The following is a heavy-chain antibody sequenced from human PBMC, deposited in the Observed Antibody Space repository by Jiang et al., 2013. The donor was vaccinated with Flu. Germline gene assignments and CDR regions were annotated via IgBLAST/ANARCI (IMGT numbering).Heavy chain of an antibody. CDR2: IYTSGST. CDR3: ARDYYYYGSGSYYNSYYYMDV. Sequence: KPSETLSLTCTVSGGSISSYYWSWIRQPPGKGLEWIGYIYTSGSTNYNPSLKSRVTISVDTSKNQFSLKLSSVTAADTAVYYCARDYYYYGSGSYYNSYYYMDVWGKGTTVTVSS. J-gene: IGHJ6*03. CDR1: GGSISSYY. V-gene: IGHV4-4*09. D-gene: IGHD3-10*01.